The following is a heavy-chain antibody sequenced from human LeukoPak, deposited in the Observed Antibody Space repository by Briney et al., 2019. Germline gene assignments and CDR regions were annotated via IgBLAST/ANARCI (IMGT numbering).Heavy chain of an antibody. D-gene: IGHD3-22*01. Sequence: PGGSLRLSCAASGFIFSSFEMSWVRQAPGKGLQWVSSISSSSSYIYYADSVKGRFTISRDNAKNSLYLQMNSLRAEDTAVYYCARDPYYYDSTGYILWGQGTLVTVSS. J-gene: IGHJ1*01. CDR2: ISSSSSYI. V-gene: IGHV3-21*01. CDR1: GFIFSSFE. CDR3: ARDPYYYDSTGYIL.